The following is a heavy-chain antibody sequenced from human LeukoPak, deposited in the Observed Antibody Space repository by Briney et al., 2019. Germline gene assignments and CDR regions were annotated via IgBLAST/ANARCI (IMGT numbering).Heavy chain of an antibody. J-gene: IGHJ5*02. Sequence: GESLKIPCKGSGYSFTSYWIGWVRQMPGKGLEWMGIIYPGDSDTRYSPSFQGQVTISADKSISTAYLQWSSLKASDTAMYYCALRREAEGDWFDPWGQGTLVTVSS. D-gene: IGHD3-16*01. CDR1: GYSFTSYW. V-gene: IGHV5-51*01. CDR3: ALRREAEGDWFDP. CDR2: IYPGDSDT.